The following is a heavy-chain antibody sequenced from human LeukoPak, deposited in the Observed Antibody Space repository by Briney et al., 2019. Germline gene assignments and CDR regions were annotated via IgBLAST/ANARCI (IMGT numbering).Heavy chain of an antibody. CDR3: ARVGGGYVGFDY. CDR1: GYTFTSYD. CDR2: MNPNSGNT. Sequence: ASVKVSCKASGYTFTSYDINWVRQATGQGLEWMGWMNPNSGNTGYAQKFQGRVTMTRNTSMSTAYMELRSLRSDDTAVYYCARVGGGYVGFDYWGQGTLVTVPS. V-gene: IGHV1-8*01. D-gene: IGHD5-12*01. J-gene: IGHJ4*02.